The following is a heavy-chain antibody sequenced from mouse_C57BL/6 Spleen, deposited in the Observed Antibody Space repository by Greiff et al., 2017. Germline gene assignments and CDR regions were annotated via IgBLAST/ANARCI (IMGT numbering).Heavy chain of an antibody. J-gene: IGHJ4*01. CDR2: ISYSGST. V-gene: IGHV3-1*01. CDR1: GYSITSGYD. Sequence: VKLQESGPGMVKPSQSLSLTCTVTGYSITSGYDWHWIRHFPGNKLEWMGYISYSGSTNYNPSRKSRISITHDTSKNHFFLKLNSVTTKDTATYYCASRVLYAMDYWGQGTSVTVSS. D-gene: IGHD3-3*01. CDR3: ASRVLYAMDY.